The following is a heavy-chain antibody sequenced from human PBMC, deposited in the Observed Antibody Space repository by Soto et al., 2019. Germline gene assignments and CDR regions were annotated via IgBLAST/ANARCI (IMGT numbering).Heavy chain of an antibody. CDR3: ASADSGVHAYFDL. D-gene: IGHD3-3*01. J-gene: IGHJ2*01. V-gene: IGHV4-31*01. CDR2: IHHSGAT. CDR1: GGSIRTDGNY. Sequence: QVQLQKSGPGLVKPSQTLSLTCTVSGGSIRTDGNYWSWIRHHPGKGLEWIGYIHHSGATYYNPSLTNPATLSLDTSKNRFPLKPSSMTAADTAVYYCASADSGVHAYFDLWGRGTLVTVSS.